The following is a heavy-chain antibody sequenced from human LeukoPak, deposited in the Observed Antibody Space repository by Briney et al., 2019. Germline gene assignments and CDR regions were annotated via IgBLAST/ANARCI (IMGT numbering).Heavy chain of an antibody. CDR1: GFTFSSYS. Sequence: PGGSLRLSCAASGFTFSSYSMNWVRQAPGKGLEWVSSISSSSSYIYYADSVKGRFTISRDNAKNSLYLQMNSLRAEDTAVYYCARDLFGYCSGGSCFLTFDPWGQGTLVTVSS. J-gene: IGHJ5*02. V-gene: IGHV3-21*01. D-gene: IGHD2-15*01. CDR3: ARDLFGYCSGGSCFLTFDP. CDR2: ISSSSSYI.